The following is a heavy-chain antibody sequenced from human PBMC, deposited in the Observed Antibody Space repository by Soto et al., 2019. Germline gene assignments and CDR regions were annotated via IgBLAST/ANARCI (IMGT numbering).Heavy chain of an antibody. CDR2: INHSGST. CDR3: ARTLSIPQQLVRSYGY. V-gene: IGHV4-34*01. J-gene: IGHJ4*02. Sequence: SETLSLTCAVYGGSFSGYYWSWIRQPPGKGLERIGEINHSGSTNYNPSLKSRVTISVDTSKNQFSLKLSSVTAADTAVYYCARTLSIPQQLVRSYGYWGQGTLVTVSS. D-gene: IGHD6-13*01. CDR1: GGSFSGYY.